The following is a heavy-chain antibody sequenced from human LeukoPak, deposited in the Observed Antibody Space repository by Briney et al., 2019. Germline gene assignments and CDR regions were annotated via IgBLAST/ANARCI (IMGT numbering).Heavy chain of an antibody. CDR3: ARGPSFDY. CDR2: IRSSSSDI. CDR1: GFTFSDYT. Sequence: PGGSLRLPCEPSGFTFSDYTVNWVRRAPGKGLEWVSSIRSSSSDIYHADSVKGRFTISRDNAKNSLYLQMNSLRAEDTAVYYCARGPSFDYWGQGTLVTVSS. J-gene: IGHJ4*02. V-gene: IGHV3-21*01.